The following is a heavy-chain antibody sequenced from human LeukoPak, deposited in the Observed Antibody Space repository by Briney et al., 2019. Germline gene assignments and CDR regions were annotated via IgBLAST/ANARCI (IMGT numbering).Heavy chain of an antibody. J-gene: IGHJ4*02. CDR2: ISSSGSTI. CDR1: GFTFSDYY. CDR3: ARDSFPAYDIRGYARAPGY. Sequence: PGGSLRLSCAASGFTFSDYYMSWIRQAPGKGLEWVSYISSSGSTIYYADSVKGRFTISRDNAKNSLYLQMNSPRAEDTAVYYCARDSFPAYDIRGYARAPGYWGQGPRVTVSS. D-gene: IGHD3-22*01. V-gene: IGHV3-11*04.